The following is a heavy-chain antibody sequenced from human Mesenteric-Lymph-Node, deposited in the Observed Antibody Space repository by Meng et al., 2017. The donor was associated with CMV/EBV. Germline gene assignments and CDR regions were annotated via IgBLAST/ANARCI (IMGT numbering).Heavy chain of an antibody. V-gene: IGHV3-7*01. Sequence: GGSLRLSCAASGFTFSSYWMSWVRQAPGKGLEWVANIKQDGSEKYYVDSVKGRFTISRDNAKNSLYLQMNSLRAEDTAVYYCAKDECSSTSCYYYYYYYGMDVWGQGTTVTVSS. CDR3: AKDECSSTSCYYYYYYYGMDV. CDR1: GFTFSSYW. D-gene: IGHD2-2*01. J-gene: IGHJ6*02. CDR2: IKQDGSEK.